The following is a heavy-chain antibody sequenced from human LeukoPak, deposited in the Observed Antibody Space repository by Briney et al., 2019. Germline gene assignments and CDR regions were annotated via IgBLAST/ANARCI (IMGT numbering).Heavy chain of an antibody. D-gene: IGHD3-16*01. V-gene: IGHV3-23*01. CDR1: GFSSRNYA. Sequence: GGSLRLTCAVSGFSSRNYAMSWVRQAPGKGLEWVSSITSSGDDTFYAASVKGRFTISSDNTWDTVFLHMNSLRADDTAVYYCAFDWGFDYWGQGTLVTVSS. CDR2: ITSSGDDT. J-gene: IGHJ4*02. CDR3: AFDWGFDY.